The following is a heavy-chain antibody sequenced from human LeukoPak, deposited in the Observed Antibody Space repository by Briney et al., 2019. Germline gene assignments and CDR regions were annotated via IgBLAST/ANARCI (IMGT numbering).Heavy chain of an antibody. V-gene: IGHV1-3*01. Sequence: ASVKVSCKASGYTFTSYAMHWVRQAPGQRLEWMGWINAGNGNTKYSQKFQGRVTITRDTSASTAYMELNSLRAEDTAVYYCTRGAGSNFFDYWGQGTLVTVSS. J-gene: IGHJ4*02. D-gene: IGHD6-13*01. CDR1: GYTFTSYA. CDR2: INAGNGNT. CDR3: TRGAGSNFFDY.